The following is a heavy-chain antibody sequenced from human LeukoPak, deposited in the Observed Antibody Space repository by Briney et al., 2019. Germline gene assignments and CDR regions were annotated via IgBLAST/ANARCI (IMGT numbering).Heavy chain of an antibody. D-gene: IGHD3-10*01. V-gene: IGHV7-4-1*01. CDR3: ARSSRGVIGLLDY. J-gene: IGHJ4*02. CDR1: GYTFSDYT. Sequence: ASVKVSCKTSGYTFSDYTINWVRQAPGQGLEWMGWINTNTGNPTYARDFRGRFVLSVDTSVNTAYLEISGLKTEDTAGYYFARSSRGVIGLLDYWGQGALVAVSS. CDR2: INTNTGNP.